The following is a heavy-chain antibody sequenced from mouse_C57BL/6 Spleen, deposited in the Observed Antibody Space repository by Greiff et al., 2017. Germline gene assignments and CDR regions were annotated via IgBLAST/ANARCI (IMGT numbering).Heavy chain of an antibody. CDR3: ARQGDWDYFDY. CDR1: GFTFSSYG. D-gene: IGHD4-1*01. Sequence: EVQRVESGGDLVKPGGSLKLSCAASGFTFSSYGMSWVRQTPDKRLEWVATISSGGSYTYYPDSVKGRFTISRDNAKNTLYLQMSSLKSEDTAMYYCARQGDWDYFDYWGQGTTLTVSS. J-gene: IGHJ2*01. CDR2: ISSGGSYT. V-gene: IGHV5-6*01.